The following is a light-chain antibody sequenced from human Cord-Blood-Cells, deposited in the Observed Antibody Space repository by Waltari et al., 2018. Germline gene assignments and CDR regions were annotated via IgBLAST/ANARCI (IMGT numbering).Light chain of an antibody. Sequence: IPFPQSPCVVTASVEDRVAITCRASQGIRSYLAWYQQKPGKAPKLLIYAASTLQSGVPSRFSGSGSGTEFTLTISSLQPEDFAAYYCQQLNSYPYTFGQGTKLEIK. CDR2: AAS. CDR1: QGIRSY. CDR3: QQLNSYPYT. J-gene: IGKJ2*01. V-gene: IGKV1-9*01.